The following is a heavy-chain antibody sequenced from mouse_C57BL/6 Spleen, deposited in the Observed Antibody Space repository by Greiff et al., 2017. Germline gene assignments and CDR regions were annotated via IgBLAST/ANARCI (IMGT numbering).Heavy chain of an antibody. J-gene: IGHJ4*01. CDR1: GFSLTSSG. CDR3: AGGGYHSIDY. V-gene: IGHV2-2*01. Sequence: QVHVKQSGPGLVQPSQSLSITCTVSGFSLTSSGVHWVRQSPGKGLEWLGVIWSGGSTDYNAAFISSLSISTDNSKSKVFFKRNSLQADDTAIYYCAGGGYHSIDYWGQGTSVTVSS. CDR2: IWSGGST.